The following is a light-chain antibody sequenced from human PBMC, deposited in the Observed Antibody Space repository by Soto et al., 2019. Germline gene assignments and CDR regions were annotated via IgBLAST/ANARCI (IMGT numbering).Light chain of an antibody. V-gene: IGLV2-23*02. CDR2: EVS. CDR1: SSDVGSYNL. J-gene: IGLJ2*01. CDR3: CSYAGGSTSVV. Sequence: QSALTQPASVSGSPGQSITISCTGTSSDVGSYNLVSWYQQHPGKAPKLMIYEVSKRPSGVSNRFSGSNSGNTASLTISGLQVEDDADYYGCSYAGGSTSVVFGGGTKLTVL.